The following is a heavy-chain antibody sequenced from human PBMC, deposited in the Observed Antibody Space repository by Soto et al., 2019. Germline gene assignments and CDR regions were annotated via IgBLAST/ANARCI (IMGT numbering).Heavy chain of an antibody. Sequence: EVQLLESGGGLVQPGGSLRLSCAASGFTFSSYAMSWVRQAPGKGLEWVSAISGSGGSTYYADSVKGRFTISRDNSKNTLYLQMNSLRAEDTAVYYCAKERAIAAAGNSLFDYWGQGTLVTVSS. CDR3: AKERAIAAAGNSLFDY. D-gene: IGHD6-13*01. CDR1: GFTFSSYA. J-gene: IGHJ4*02. V-gene: IGHV3-23*01. CDR2: ISGSGGST.